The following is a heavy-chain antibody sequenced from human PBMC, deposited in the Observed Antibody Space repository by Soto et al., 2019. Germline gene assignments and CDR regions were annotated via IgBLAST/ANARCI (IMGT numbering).Heavy chain of an antibody. J-gene: IGHJ6*02. D-gene: IGHD2-2*01. V-gene: IGHV4-59*08. CDR2: IYYSGST. CDR1: GGSICSYY. CDR3: ARHAPYCSSTSHCAYGMDV. Sequence: PSETLSLTCTVSGGSICSYYWSWIRQPPGKGLEWIGYIYYSGSTHYNPSLKSRVTISVDTSKNQFSLKLSSVTAADTAVYYCARHAPYCSSTSHCAYGMDVWGQGTTVTVSS.